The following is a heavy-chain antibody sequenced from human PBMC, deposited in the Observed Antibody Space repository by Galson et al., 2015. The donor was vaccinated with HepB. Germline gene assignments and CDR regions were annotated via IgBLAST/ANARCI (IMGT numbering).Heavy chain of an antibody. CDR1: GGTFNSYA. CDR2: VIPIFGAT. Sequence: SVKVSCKVSGGTFNSYAISWVRLAPGQRLEWMGGVIPIFGATDYAQKFQGRVTITADDSTGTAYMQLSSLRSEDTAVYYCATDPGRRYYYYNMDVWGKGTTVTVSS. V-gene: IGHV1-69*13. J-gene: IGHJ6*03. CDR3: ATDPGRRYYYYNMDV.